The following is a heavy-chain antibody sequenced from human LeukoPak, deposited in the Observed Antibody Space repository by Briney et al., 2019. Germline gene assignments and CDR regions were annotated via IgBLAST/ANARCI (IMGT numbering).Heavy chain of an antibody. D-gene: IGHD2-15*01. V-gene: IGHV1-2*02. Sequence: ASVKVSCKTSPYTFANYYIHWVRQAPGQGLEWMGWINPNSGGTNYAQKFQGRVTMTRDTSISTAYMELSRLRSDDTAVYYCARLTGGTRLDYWGQGTLVTVSS. CDR3: ARLTGGTRLDY. CDR1: PYTFANYY. CDR2: INPNSGGT. J-gene: IGHJ4*02.